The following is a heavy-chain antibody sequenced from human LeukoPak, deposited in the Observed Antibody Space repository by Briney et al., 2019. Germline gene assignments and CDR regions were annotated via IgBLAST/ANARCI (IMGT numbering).Heavy chain of an antibody. Sequence: GESLRISCKGSGYNFTTYWIGWVRQMPGKGLEWMGIIYPGDSDTTYSPSFQGQVTISADKSISTAYLQWSSLKASDTAMYFCARLSGTYFEEFDYWGQGTLVTVSS. J-gene: IGHJ4*02. CDR2: IYPGDSDT. CDR3: ARLSGTYFEEFDY. D-gene: IGHD1-26*01. CDR1: GYNFTTYW. V-gene: IGHV5-51*01.